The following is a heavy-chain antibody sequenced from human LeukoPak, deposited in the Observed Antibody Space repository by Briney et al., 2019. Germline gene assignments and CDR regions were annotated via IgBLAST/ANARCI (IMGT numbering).Heavy chain of an antibody. V-gene: IGHV3-30*18. CDR3: PKVEDSSGWVDY. Sequence: PGRTLSLSCAAPGFTFRSYGMNWVRQAPGKGLEHGAVISYDGRNKYYATTVKGRFTIYRHNSKNTLYLQMNSLSAEDTAVYYCPKVEDSSGWVDYWGQGTLVTVSS. CDR1: GFTFRSYG. D-gene: IGHD6-19*01. CDR2: ISYDGRNK. J-gene: IGHJ4*02.